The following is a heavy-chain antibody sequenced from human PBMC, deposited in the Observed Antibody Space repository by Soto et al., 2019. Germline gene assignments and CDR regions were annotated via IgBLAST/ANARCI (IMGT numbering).Heavy chain of an antibody. CDR2: SRNKARTYST. CDR3: TRGGTAIYGLDV. V-gene: IGHV3-72*01. Sequence: EVQLVESGGGLVQPGGSLRLSCAASGFSFSDHYMDWVRQAPGKGLEWVGRSRNKARTYSTEYAASVKGRFTLSRDDSRNSLYLQINSLKIEDTAVYYCTRGGTAIYGLDVWGQGTTVAVSS. J-gene: IGHJ6*02. D-gene: IGHD2-8*02. CDR1: GFSFSDHY.